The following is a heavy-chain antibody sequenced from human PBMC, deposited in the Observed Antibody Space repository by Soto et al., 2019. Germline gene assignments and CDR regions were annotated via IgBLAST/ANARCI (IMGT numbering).Heavy chain of an antibody. J-gene: IGHJ6*03. Sequence: PSETLSLTCAVYGGSFSGYYWSWIRQPPGKGLEWIGEINHSGSTNYNPSLKSRVTISVDTSKNQFSLKLSSVTAADTAVYYCASSTMTTGSYYYYMDVWGKGTTVTVS. D-gene: IGHD4-17*01. CDR3: ASSTMTTGSYYYYMDV. CDR1: GGSFSGYY. V-gene: IGHV4-34*01. CDR2: INHSGST.